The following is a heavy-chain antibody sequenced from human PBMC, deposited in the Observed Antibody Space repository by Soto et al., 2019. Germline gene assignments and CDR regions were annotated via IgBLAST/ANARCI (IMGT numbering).Heavy chain of an antibody. CDR3: ARQKSITMVRGVIIEAYYYYGMDV. V-gene: IGHV3-33*01. J-gene: IGHJ6*02. CDR1: GFTFSSYG. Sequence: PGGSLRLSCAASGFTFSSYGMHWVRQAPGKGLEWVAVIWHDGSNKYYADSVKGRFTISRDNSKNTLYLQMNSLRAEDTAVYYCARQKSITMVRGVIIEAYYYYGMDVWGQGTTVTVSS. CDR2: IWHDGSNK. D-gene: IGHD3-10*01.